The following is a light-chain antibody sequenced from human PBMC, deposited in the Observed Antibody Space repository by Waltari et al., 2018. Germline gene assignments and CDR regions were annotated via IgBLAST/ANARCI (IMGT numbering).Light chain of an antibody. J-gene: IGLJ3*02. Sequence: QSVLTKPRSVSESPGQSVTISCTGTSSDVGRYPFVSWYQQHPGEAPKLMIYDVNKRPSGVPARCAGSKSGNTASLTISRLQAEDEADYFCCSFAGTYTFWVFGGGTKLTVL. V-gene: IGLV2-11*01. CDR3: CSFAGTYTFWV. CDR1: SSDVGRYPF. CDR2: DVN.